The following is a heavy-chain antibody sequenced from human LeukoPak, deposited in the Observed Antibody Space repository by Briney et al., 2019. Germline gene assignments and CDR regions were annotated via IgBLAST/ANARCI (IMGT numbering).Heavy chain of an antibody. CDR1: GGSISGTTYY. Sequence: SETLSLTCTVSGGSISGTTYYWDWIRQPPGKGLEGIGPIYYSGTTYYNPSLKGRVTISVDTSKNHFSLKLSSVTAADTAVYYCARQARGSYPEFDHWGQGTLVTVSS. CDR3: ARQARGSYPEFDH. J-gene: IGHJ4*02. D-gene: IGHD1-26*01. CDR2: IYYSGTT. V-gene: IGHV4-39*01.